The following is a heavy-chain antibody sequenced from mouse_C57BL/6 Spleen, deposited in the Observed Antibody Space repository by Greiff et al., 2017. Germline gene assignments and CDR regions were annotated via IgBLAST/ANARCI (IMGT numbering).Heavy chain of an antibody. Sequence: EVNVVESGGGLVQPKGSLKLSCAASGFTFNTYAMHWVRQAPGTGLEWVARIRSKSSNYATYYADSVKDRFTISRDDSQSMLYLQMNNLKTEDTAMYYCVRDDGYSYAMDYWGQGTSVTVSS. J-gene: IGHJ4*01. V-gene: IGHV10-3*01. CDR2: IRSKSSNYAT. CDR3: VRDDGYSYAMDY. CDR1: GFTFNTYA. D-gene: IGHD2-3*01.